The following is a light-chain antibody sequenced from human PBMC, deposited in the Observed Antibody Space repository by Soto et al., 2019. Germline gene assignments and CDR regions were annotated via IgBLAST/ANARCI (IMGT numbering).Light chain of an antibody. J-gene: IGKJ1*01. CDR3: QQSYSMSWT. CDR2: AVS. CDR1: QTISSY. Sequence: DIQMTQSPSSLSASVGDRVTITCRASQTISSYLNWYQQKPGKAPNLLIYAVSTLRSGVPSRFSGSGSGTDFTLTISSLQPEDFATYFCQQSYSMSWTFGKGTKVKF. V-gene: IGKV1-39*01.